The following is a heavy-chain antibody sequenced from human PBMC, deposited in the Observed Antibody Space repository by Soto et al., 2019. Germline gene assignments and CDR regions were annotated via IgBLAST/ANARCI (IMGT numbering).Heavy chain of an antibody. CDR1: GGSISSYY. D-gene: IGHD2-15*01. CDR3: ARLVSYCSGGSCYWYFDL. CDR2: IYYSGST. Sequence: PSETLSLTCTVSGGSISSYYWSWIRQPPGKGLEWIGYIYYSGSTNYNPSLKGRVTISVDTSKNQFSLKLSSVTAADTAVYYFARLVSYCSGGSCYWYFDLWGRGTLVTVSS. J-gene: IGHJ2*01. V-gene: IGHV4-59*08.